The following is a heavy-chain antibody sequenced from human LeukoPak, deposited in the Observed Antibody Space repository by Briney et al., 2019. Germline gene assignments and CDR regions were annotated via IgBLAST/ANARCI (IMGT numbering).Heavy chain of an antibody. Sequence: GGSLRLSCAASGFTFSSYGMHWVRQAPGKGLEWVAVISYDGSNKYYADSVKGRFTISRDNSKNTLYLQMNSLRAEDTAVYYCARDNGDYAFDIWGQGTMVTVSS. CDR1: GFTFSSYG. CDR3: ARDNGDYAFDI. D-gene: IGHD4-17*01. V-gene: IGHV3-30*03. J-gene: IGHJ3*02. CDR2: ISYDGSNK.